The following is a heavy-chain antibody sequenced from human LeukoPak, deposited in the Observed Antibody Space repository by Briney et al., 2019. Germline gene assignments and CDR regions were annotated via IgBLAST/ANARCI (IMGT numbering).Heavy chain of an antibody. CDR3: ARDNKFDYNFGVY. J-gene: IGHJ4*02. CDR2: IKYDGSEK. V-gene: IGHV3-7*03. CDR1: GFTFSSYW. Sequence: GGSLRLSCAASGFTFSSYWMNWARQAPGQGLEWVANIKYDGSEKNYVDSVKGRFTISRDNAKNSLYLQMNSLRAEDTAVYYCARDNKFDYNFGVYWGQGTLVTVSS. D-gene: IGHD4-11*01.